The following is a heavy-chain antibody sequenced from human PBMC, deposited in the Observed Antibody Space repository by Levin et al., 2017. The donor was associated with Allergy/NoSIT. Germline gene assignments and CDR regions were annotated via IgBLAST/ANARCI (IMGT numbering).Heavy chain of an antibody. CDR3: ARESVVRGVIITFAFDY. D-gene: IGHD3-10*01. V-gene: IGHV3-7*04. J-gene: IGHJ4*02. CDR1: GFTFSSYW. CDR2: IKQDGSEK. Sequence: GGSLRLSCAASGFTFSSYWMSWVRQAPGKGLEWVANIKQDGSEKYYVDSVKGRFTISRDNAKNSLYLQMNSLRAEDTAVYYCARESVVRGVIITFAFDYWGQGTLVTVSS.